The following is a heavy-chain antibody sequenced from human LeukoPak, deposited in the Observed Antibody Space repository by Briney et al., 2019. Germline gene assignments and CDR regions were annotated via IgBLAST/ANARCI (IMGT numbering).Heavy chain of an antibody. CDR2: IYSGGST. J-gene: IGHJ4*02. Sequence: GGSLRLSCAASGFTFSDYYMSWVRQAPGKGLEWVSVIYSGGSTYYADSVKGRFTISRDNSKNTLYLQMNSLRAEDTAVYYCARDYGSGSYYNPHWGQGTLVTVSS. V-gene: IGHV3-53*01. CDR3: ARDYGSGSYYNPH. D-gene: IGHD3-10*01. CDR1: GFTFSDYY.